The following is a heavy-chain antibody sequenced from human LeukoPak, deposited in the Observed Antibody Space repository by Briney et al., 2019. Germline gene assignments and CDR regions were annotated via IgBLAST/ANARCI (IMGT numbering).Heavy chain of an antibody. CDR2: IRYDGSNK. Sequence: GGSLRLSCAASGFNFSGYGMHWVRQAPGKGLEWVAFIRYDGSNKFYADSVKGRFTISRDNSKNTLYLQMNSLRPDDTAVYYCAKDQTDFVVWGRGTLVSVSS. V-gene: IGHV3-30*02. J-gene: IGHJ2*01. CDR1: GFNFSGYG. CDR3: AKDQTDFVV.